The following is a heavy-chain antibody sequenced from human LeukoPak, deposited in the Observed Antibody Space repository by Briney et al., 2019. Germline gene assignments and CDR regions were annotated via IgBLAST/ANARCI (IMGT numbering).Heavy chain of an antibody. D-gene: IGHD5-18*01. CDR3: ASGIQPRLSWFFDL. V-gene: IGHV3-11*01. CDR2: ISSPGSTT. CDR1: GFRFSEYY. J-gene: IGHJ2*01. Sequence: SGGSLRLSCAASGFRFSEYYMSWIRQAPGKELEWFSYISSPGSTTYYANSAKGRFTISRDNAKISLSLQMNSRTADDTSVDYWASGIQPRLSWFFDLWGRGTLVTVSS.